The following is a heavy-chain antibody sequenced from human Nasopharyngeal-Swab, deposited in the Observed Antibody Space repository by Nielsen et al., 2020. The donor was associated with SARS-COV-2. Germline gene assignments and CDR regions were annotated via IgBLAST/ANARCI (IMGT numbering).Heavy chain of an antibody. V-gene: IGHV3-74*01. CDR2: INSDGSST. J-gene: IGHJ3*02. Sequence: VRQCPGKGLVWVSRINSDGSSTSYADSVKGRFTISRDNAKNTLYLQMNSLRAEDTAVYYCASSRPLWAFDIWGQGTMVTVSS. CDR3: ASSRPLWAFDI.